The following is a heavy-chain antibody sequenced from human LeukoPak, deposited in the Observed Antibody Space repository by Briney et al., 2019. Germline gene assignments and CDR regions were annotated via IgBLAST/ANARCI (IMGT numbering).Heavy chain of an antibody. CDR2: ISGTGGNT. Sequence: GGSLRLSCAASGFTLSSYGMHWVRQAPGKGLEYVSGISGTGGNTYYANSVKGRFTISRDNSKNTVYLQMGSLRAEDMAVYYCARGGACSSTSCYGGLAYWGQGTPVTVSS. CDR1: GFTLSSYG. J-gene: IGHJ4*02. CDR3: ARGGACSSTSCYGGLAY. D-gene: IGHD2-2*01. V-gene: IGHV3-64*01.